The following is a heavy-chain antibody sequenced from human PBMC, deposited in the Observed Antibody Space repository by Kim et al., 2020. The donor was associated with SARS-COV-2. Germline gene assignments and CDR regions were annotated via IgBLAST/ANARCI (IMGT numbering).Heavy chain of an antibody. CDR2: YDGGLN. CDR3: NSGIPGT. Sequence: YDGGLNFYADSLEGRSTISRDNTKNMIYLQIDSLRPEDAALYYCNSGIPGTWGQGTRVTVSS. J-gene: IGHJ5*02. V-gene: IGHV3-30*01. D-gene: IGHD1-26*01.